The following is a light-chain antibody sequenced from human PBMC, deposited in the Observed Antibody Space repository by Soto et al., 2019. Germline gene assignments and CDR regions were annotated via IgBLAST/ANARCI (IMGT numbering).Light chain of an antibody. CDR3: QQSYSTRLT. J-gene: IGKJ4*01. CDR1: QTISGY. CDR2: AAS. Sequence: DIQLTQSPSSLSASVGDRVTITCRAGQTISGYLNWYQQKPEKAPKLLIYAASSLQSGVPSRLSGSASGTDFTLTISSLQPEDFATYYCQQSYSTRLTFGGGTKVEIK. V-gene: IGKV1-39*01.